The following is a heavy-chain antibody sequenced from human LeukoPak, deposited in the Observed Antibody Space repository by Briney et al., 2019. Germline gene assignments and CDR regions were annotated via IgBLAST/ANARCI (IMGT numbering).Heavy chain of an antibody. J-gene: IGHJ4*02. CDR2: IKSKGGGGTI. Sequence: PGGSLRLSCTGSGFPFSDAWMTWVRQAPGQGPEWVGRIKSKGGGGTIDYASPVKGRFTISRDDSENTLYLQMNSLRTDDAAVYYCSKDPPHTRAWALNYWGQGALVTVSS. CDR3: SKDPPHTRAWALNY. CDR1: GFPFSDAW. D-gene: IGHD2-2*01. V-gene: IGHV3-15*01.